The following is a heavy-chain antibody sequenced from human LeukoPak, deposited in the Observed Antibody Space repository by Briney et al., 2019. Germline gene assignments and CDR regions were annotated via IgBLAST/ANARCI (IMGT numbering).Heavy chain of an antibody. CDR2: ISAYNGNT. V-gene: IGHV1-18*01. D-gene: IGHD3-10*01. Sequence: ASVKVSCKASGYTFTSYGISWVRQAPGQGLEWMGWISAYNGNTNYAQKLQGRVTMTTDTSTSTAYMELRSLRSDDTAVYYCAKGISMGRGVTPYKWFDPWGQGTLVTVSS. CDR1: GYTFTSYG. J-gene: IGHJ5*02. CDR3: AKGISMGRGVTPYKWFDP.